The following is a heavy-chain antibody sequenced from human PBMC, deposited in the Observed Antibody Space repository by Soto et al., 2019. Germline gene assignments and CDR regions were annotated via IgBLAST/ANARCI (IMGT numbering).Heavy chain of an antibody. Sequence: GGSLRLSCAASGFTFSSYGMHWVRQAPGKGLEWVAVIWYDGSNKYYADSVKGRFTISRDNSKNTLYLQMNSLRAEDTAVYYCARDFRVTTPDSYFDYWGQGTLVTVSS. V-gene: IGHV3-33*01. CDR3: ARDFRVTTPDSYFDY. D-gene: IGHD4-17*01. J-gene: IGHJ4*02. CDR1: GFTFSSYG. CDR2: IWYDGSNK.